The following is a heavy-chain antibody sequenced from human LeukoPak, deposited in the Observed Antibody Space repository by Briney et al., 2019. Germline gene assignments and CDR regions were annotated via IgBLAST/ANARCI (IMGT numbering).Heavy chain of an antibody. D-gene: IGHD3-10*01. CDR2: ISGSGGDT. CDR3: AKKGFGELVIDY. CDR1: GFTFSSYA. V-gene: IGHV3-23*01. Sequence: PGGSLRLSCAAFGFTFSSYAMGWVRQAPGKGLEWVSAISGSGGDTYYADSVKGRFTFSRDNSKNTLYLQMNSLRPEDTAVYYCAKKGFGELVIDYWGQGTLVTVSS. J-gene: IGHJ4*02.